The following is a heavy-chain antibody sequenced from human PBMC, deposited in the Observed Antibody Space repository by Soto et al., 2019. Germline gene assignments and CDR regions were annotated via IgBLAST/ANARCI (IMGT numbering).Heavy chain of an antibody. CDR3: AKTWYSSGWYFDY. CDR2: ISGSGDST. CDR1: GFTFNTFA. D-gene: IGHD6-19*01. J-gene: IGHJ4*02. V-gene: IGHV3-23*01. Sequence: EVQLLESGGGLVQPGGSLRLSCAASGFTFNTFAMSWVRQAPGKGLEWVSVISGSGDSTYYADSVKGRFTISRDNSKNTLYLQINSLRAEDTAVYYCAKTWYSSGWYFDYWGQGTLVTVSS.